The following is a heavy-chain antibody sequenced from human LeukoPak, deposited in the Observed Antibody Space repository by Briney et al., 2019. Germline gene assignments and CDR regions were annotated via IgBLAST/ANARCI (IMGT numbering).Heavy chain of an antibody. Sequence: GGSLRLPCAASGFTVSSNYMSWVRQAPGKGLEWVSVIYSGGSTYYADSVKGRFTISRDNSKNTLYLQMNSLRAEDTAVYYCASLYGSGSRPHYWGQGTLVTVSS. D-gene: IGHD3-10*01. CDR3: ASLYGSGSRPHY. CDR2: IYSGGST. CDR1: GFTVSSNY. V-gene: IGHV3-66*01. J-gene: IGHJ4*02.